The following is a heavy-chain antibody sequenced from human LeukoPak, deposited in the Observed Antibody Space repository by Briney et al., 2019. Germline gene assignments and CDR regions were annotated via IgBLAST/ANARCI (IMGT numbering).Heavy chain of an antibody. CDR3: AKELRNYVHFDY. CDR1: GFTFSDFW. Sequence: GGSLRLSCVGSGFTFSDFWLSWVRQAPGKGLEWVANIKQDGSEKYYVDSGKGRFTISRDNDKSSLHLQMNSLRAEDTAVYFCAKELRNYVHFDYWGQGTLVTVSS. V-gene: IGHV3-7*03. CDR2: IKQDGSEK. D-gene: IGHD1-7*01. J-gene: IGHJ4*02.